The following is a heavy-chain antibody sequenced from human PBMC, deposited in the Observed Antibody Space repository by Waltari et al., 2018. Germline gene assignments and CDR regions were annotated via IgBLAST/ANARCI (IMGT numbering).Heavy chain of an antibody. Sequence: EVQLLESGGGLVQPGGSLRLSCAASGFTFSNYAMSWARQAPGKGLEWVSTISVSGGSIYYADSVKGRFTISRDNPKNTVYLQMNSLRAEDTAVYYCAKASGFDIWGQGTMVTVSS. CDR2: ISVSGGSI. J-gene: IGHJ3*02. CDR1: GFTFSNYA. CDR3: AKASGFDI. V-gene: IGHV3-23*01. D-gene: IGHD6-19*01.